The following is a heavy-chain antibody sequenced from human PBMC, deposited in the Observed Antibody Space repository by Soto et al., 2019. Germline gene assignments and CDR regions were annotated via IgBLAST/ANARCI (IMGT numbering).Heavy chain of an antibody. J-gene: IGHJ4*02. Sequence: QVQLVESGGGLVKPGGSLRLSCAASGFTFSDYYMSWIRQAPGKGLEWVPYISSSSSYTNYADSVKGRFTISRDNAKNSLYLQMNSLRAEDTAVYYCAREHSSSGYVGYWGQGTLVTVSS. CDR3: AREHSSSGYVGY. V-gene: IGHV3-11*05. CDR2: ISSSSSYT. D-gene: IGHD6-13*01. CDR1: GFTFSDYY.